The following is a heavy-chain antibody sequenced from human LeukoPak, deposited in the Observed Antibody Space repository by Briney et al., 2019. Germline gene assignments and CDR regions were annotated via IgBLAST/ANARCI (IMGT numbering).Heavy chain of an antibody. CDR1: GFTFSSYA. J-gene: IGHJ4*02. V-gene: IGHV3-23*01. D-gene: IGHD5-18*01. CDR3: AKSKRGYSYGFLYFDY. Sequence: GGSLRLSCAASGFTFSSYAMSWVRQAPGKGLEWVSAISGSGGSTYYADSVKGRFTISRDNSKNTLYLQMNSLRAEDTAVYYCAKSKRGYSYGFLYFDYWGLGTLVTVSS. CDR2: ISGSGGST.